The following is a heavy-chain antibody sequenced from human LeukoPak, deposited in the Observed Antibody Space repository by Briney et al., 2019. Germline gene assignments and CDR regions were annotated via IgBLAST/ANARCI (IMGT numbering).Heavy chain of an antibody. D-gene: IGHD1-26*01. V-gene: IGHV3-66*01. CDR2: IYTGGST. Sequence: PGGSLRLSCAASGFTVSSNYMSWVRQAPGKGLEWVSVIYTGGSTYYADSVKGRFTISRDNSKNTLDLQMNSLRAEDTAVYYCARDEGGRGGSYFYYWGQGTLVTVSS. CDR3: ARDEGGRGGSYFYY. J-gene: IGHJ4*02. CDR1: GFTVSSNY.